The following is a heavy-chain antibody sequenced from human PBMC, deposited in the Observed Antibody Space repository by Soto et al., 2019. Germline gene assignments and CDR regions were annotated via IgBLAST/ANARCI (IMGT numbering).Heavy chain of an antibody. CDR3: ARKYSGYDDAYYY. CDR1: GFTFSSYA. D-gene: IGHD5-12*01. Sequence: EVQLLESGGGLVQPGGSLRLSCAASGFTFSSYAMSWVRQAPGKGLEWVSTISGSGGSTYYADSVKGRFTTSRYSYKSTLYLKMNRLRAEDTDLYYCARKYSGYDDAYYYWGQGTLVTVSS. V-gene: IGHV3-23*01. J-gene: IGHJ4*02. CDR2: ISGSGGST.